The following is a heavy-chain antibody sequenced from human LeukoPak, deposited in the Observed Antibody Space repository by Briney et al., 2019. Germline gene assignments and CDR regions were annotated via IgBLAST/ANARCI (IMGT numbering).Heavy chain of an antibody. CDR2: LYHGGST. CDR1: GYSISSAYS. CDR3: ARDRGGYYGSENDF. D-gene: IGHD3-10*01. J-gene: IGHJ4*02. Sequence: SETLSLTCNVFGYSISSAYSWGWIRQPPGKGLEWIGSLYHGGSTYYNPSLKSRVTISVDTSKNQFSLRLGSVTAADTAVYYCARDRGGYYGSENDFWGQGTLVTVSS. V-gene: IGHV4-38-2*02.